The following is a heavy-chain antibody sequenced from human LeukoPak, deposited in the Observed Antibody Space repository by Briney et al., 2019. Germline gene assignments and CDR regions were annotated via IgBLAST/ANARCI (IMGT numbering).Heavy chain of an antibody. CDR2: INHSGST. Sequence: SETLSLTCAVYGGSFNGYYCNWIRQPPGKGLEWIGEINHSGSTNYNPSLKSRVSISVDTSKNQFFLKLSSVTAADTAVYYCARAGYGYLGFDYWGQGTLVTVSS. V-gene: IGHV4-34*01. CDR3: ARAGYGYLGFDY. D-gene: IGHD5-18*01. CDR1: GGSFNGYY. J-gene: IGHJ4*02.